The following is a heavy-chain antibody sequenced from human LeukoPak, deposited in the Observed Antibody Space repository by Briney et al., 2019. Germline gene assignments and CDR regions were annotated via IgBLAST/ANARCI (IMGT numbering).Heavy chain of an antibody. J-gene: IGHJ4*02. D-gene: IGHD2-15*01. CDR2: IKSNVRGGTT. Sequence: GGSLRLSCAASGFTFTNAWMSWVRQAPGKGLEWVGRIKSNVRGGTTDYAAPVKGRFGISRDDSKNRLYLQMNSLNTEDTAIYYCTTHGCTGGTCHIYWGQGTLVTVSS. CDR3: TTHGCTGGTCHIY. V-gene: IGHV3-15*01. CDR1: GFTFTNAW.